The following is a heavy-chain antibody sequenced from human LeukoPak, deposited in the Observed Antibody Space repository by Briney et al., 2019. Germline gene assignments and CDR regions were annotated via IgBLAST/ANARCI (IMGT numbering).Heavy chain of an antibody. CDR1: GVTVSRHY. D-gene: IGHD2-8*02. Sequence: GGSLRLSCAPSGVTVSRHYMNWVRRAPGKGVEWVSVIYGVDGTSYADSVKGRFTISRDNSKNTVYLQMNSLRAEDTAVYYCASDLVYWGQGTLVSVSS. CDR2: IYGVDGT. V-gene: IGHV3-53*01. J-gene: IGHJ4*02. CDR3: ASDLVY.